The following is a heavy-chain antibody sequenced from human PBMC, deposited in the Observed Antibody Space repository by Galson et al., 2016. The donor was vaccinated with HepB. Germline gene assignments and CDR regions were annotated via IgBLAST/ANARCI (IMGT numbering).Heavy chain of an antibody. CDR1: GFTFSNYS. J-gene: IGHJ4*02. Sequence: SLRLSCAASGFTFSNYSMNWVRQAPGKGLQWVSSISYSSSSKYYAGSVKGRFTISRDNAKNSVYLQMNSLRDEDTAVYYCARGTGIDAYFSDYWGQGTVVTVSS. CDR2: ISYSSSSK. CDR3: ARGTGIDAYFSDY. D-gene: IGHD1-14*01. V-gene: IGHV3-48*02.